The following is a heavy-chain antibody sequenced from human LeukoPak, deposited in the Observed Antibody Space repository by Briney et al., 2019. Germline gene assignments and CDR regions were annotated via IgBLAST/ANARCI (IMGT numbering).Heavy chain of an antibody. CDR2: IIPIFGTA. D-gene: IGHD6-13*01. CDR1: GGTLSSYA. CDR3: ASSQAYSSSWYVPSGY. Sequence: SVKVSCKASGGTLSSYAISWVRQASAQGLEWMGGIIPIFGTANYAQKFQGRVTITTDESTSTAYMELSSLRSEDTAVYYCASSQAYSSSWYVPSGYWGQGTLVTVSS. J-gene: IGHJ4*02. V-gene: IGHV1-69*05.